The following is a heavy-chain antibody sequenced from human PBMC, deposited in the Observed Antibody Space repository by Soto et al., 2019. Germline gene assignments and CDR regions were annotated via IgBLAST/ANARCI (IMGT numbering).Heavy chain of an antibody. D-gene: IGHD5-18*01. CDR2: ISYDVVTK. J-gene: IGHJ4*02. CDR3: ATESITAMEAGRDY. Sequence: QVQLVESGGGVVQPGRSLRLSCAASGFTLSSFGMHWVRQAPGKGLEWVAVISYDVVTKYYADSVKGRFTVSRDNSENTLYLQMDSLRAEDTAVYYCATESITAMEAGRDYWGQGTLVAVSS. CDR1: GFTLSSFG. V-gene: IGHV3-30*03.